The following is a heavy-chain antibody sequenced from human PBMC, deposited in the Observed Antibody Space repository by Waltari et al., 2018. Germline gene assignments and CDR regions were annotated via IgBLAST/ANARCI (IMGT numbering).Heavy chain of an antibody. CDR1: GFNFSNYF. Sequence: DVQVVESGGGLVRPGGSLRLSCIGSGFNFSNYFIHWVRQAPGEGPVWVVRINNDWSIVNYADSVKGRFSISRDNAKSTVYLQMNNLRGEDTALYHCLNYDFDSWGQGTLVTVSS. CDR3: LNYDFDS. D-gene: IGHD1-7*01. V-gene: IGHV3-74*01. J-gene: IGHJ4*02. CDR2: INNDWSIV.